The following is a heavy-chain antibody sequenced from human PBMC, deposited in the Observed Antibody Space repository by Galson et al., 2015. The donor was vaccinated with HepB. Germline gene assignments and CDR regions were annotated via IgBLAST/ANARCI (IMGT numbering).Heavy chain of an antibody. D-gene: IGHD1-26*01. CDR2: ISFYNGNT. V-gene: IGHV1-18*01. CDR1: GYTFTSYG. Sequence: SVKVSCKASGYTFTSYGISWVRQAPGQGLEWMGWISFYNGNTNFAHKLQGRVTMTTDTSTSTAYMELRRLRSDDTAVYYCARHVGATTGAFDYWGQGTLVTVSS. J-gene: IGHJ4*02. CDR3: ARHVGATTGAFDY.